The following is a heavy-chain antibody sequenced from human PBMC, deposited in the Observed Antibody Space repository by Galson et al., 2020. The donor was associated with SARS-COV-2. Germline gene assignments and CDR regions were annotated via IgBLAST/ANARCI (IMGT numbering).Heavy chain of an antibody. D-gene: IGHD7-27*01. CDR2: IFGSGSHK. CDR3: ARDLGPAPGIKWYFDL. Sequence: GESLKISCTASGFTFSDYTMIWVRQAPGKGLEWVSSIFGSGSHKYYADSVKGRFPISRDSAKSSLYLQMNSLGVDDTAVYYCARDLGPAPGIKWYFDLGAVAPWSLSPQ. J-gene: IGHJ2*01. CDR1: GFTFSDYT. V-gene: IGHV3-21*01.